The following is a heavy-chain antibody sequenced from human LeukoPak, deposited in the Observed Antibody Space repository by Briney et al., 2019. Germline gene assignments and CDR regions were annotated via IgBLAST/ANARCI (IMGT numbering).Heavy chain of an antibody. CDR3: ARALGPSRTSTVTTEAAFDI. CDR2: FSLGGSGTT. D-gene: IGHD4-17*01. J-gene: IGHJ3*02. CDR1: GASITTYS. Sequence: SETLSLTCIVSGASITTYSWNWLRQSPGKGLEWIGYFSLGGSGTTSYTSSLKSRVTISRDTSKNQLSLKLSSVTAADTAVYYCARALGPSRTSTVTTEAAFDIWGQGTMVTVSS. V-gene: IGHV4-59*01.